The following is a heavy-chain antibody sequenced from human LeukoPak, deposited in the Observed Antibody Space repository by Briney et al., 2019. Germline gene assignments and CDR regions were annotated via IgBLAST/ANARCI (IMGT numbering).Heavy chain of an antibody. Sequence: SETLSLTCTVSGVSISSSNSYWGWIRQPPGKGLEWIGSIYYSGNTYYNASLKSQVSISIDTSKNQFSLRLTSVTAADTAVYYCARRITMIVVVAWFDPWGQGTLVTVSS. V-gene: IGHV4-39*01. CDR2: IYYSGNT. CDR1: GVSISSSNSY. J-gene: IGHJ5*02. D-gene: IGHD3-22*01. CDR3: ARRITMIVVVAWFDP.